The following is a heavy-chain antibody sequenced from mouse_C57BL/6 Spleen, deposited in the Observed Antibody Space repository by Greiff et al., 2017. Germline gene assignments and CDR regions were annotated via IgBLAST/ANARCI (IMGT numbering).Heavy chain of an antibody. J-gene: IGHJ4*01. Sequence: VQLQESGPGLVAPSQSLSITCTVSGFSLTSYGVHWVRQPPGKGLAWLVVIWSDGSTTYNSALNSRLSISKDNSKSQVFLKMNSLQTEDTAMYYCARRIYYYGRGYAMDYWGQGTSVTVSS. CDR3: ARRIYYYGRGYAMDY. D-gene: IGHD1-1*01. CDR1: GFSLTSYG. V-gene: IGHV2-6*03. CDR2: IWSDGST.